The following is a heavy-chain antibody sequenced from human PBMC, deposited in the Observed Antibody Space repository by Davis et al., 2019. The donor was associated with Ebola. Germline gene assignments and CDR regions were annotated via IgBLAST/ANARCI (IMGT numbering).Heavy chain of an antibody. D-gene: IGHD6-19*01. CDR3: ARDIAVAGTIGFDY. Sequence: GESLKISCAASGFTFSNYWMHWVRQAPGKGLVWVSRINRDESGTTYADSVKGRFTISRDNAKNTLYLQMNSLRPEDTAVYYCARDIAVAGTIGFDYWGQGTLVTVSS. V-gene: IGHV3-74*01. CDR2: INRDESGT. CDR1: GFTFSNYW. J-gene: IGHJ4*02.